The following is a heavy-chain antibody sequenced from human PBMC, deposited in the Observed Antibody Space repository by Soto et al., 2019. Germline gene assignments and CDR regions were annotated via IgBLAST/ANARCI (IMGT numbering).Heavy chain of an antibody. Sequence: WTWIRQSPGKGLEWIGYIHYTGSIMYNPSFKSRLTMAVDTTKNQFSLQLTSVTAADTAVYFCAREDDGGDRDYDGLDVWGQGTTVTVSS. CDR2: IHYTGSI. V-gene: IGHV4-30-4*08. CDR3: AREDDGGDRDYDGLDV. D-gene: IGHD3-22*01. J-gene: IGHJ6*02.